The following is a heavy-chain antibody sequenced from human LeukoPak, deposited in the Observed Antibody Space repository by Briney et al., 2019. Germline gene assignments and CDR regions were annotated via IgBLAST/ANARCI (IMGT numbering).Heavy chain of an antibody. D-gene: IGHD4-11*01. CDR1: GYTFRGNY. CDR3: ARDPSSVTLYFFDY. V-gene: IGHV1-2*02. CDR2: IDANNGDT. J-gene: IGHJ4*02. Sequence: ASVKVSCKASGYTFRGNYIHWLRQAPGQGLEWMGWIDANNGDTKSAQKFQGRVTMSRDTSISTAYMDLSGLSPDDAAVYYCARDPSSVTLYFFDYWGQGTLVTVSS.